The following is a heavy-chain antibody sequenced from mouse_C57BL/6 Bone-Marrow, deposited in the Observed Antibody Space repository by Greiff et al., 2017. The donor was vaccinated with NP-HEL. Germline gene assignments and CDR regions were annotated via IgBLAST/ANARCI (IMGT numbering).Heavy chain of an antibody. CDR3: ARYDSKYVRAMDY. CDR2: IHPNSGST. V-gene: IGHV1-64*01. CDR1: GYTFTSYW. D-gene: IGHD2-5*01. Sequence: QVQLQQPGAELVKPGASVKLSCKASGYTFTSYWMHWVKQRPGQGLEWIGMIHPNSGSTNYNEKFKSKATLTVDKSSSTAYMQLSSLTSRDSAVYYCARYDSKYVRAMDYWGQGTSVTVSS. J-gene: IGHJ4*01.